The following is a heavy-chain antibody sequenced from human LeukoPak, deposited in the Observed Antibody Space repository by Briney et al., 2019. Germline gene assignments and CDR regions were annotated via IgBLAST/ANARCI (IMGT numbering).Heavy chain of an antibody. CDR3: ARDMESSSSRYYYYYYMDV. CDR2: ISAYNGNT. Sequence: ASVKVSCKASGYTFTSYGISWVRQAPGQGLEWMGWISAYNGNTNYAQKLQGRVTMTTDTSTSTAYMELRSLRSDDTAVYYCARDMESSSSRYYYYYYMDVWGKGTTVTVSS. CDR1: GYTFTSYG. J-gene: IGHJ6*03. D-gene: IGHD6-6*01. V-gene: IGHV1-18*01.